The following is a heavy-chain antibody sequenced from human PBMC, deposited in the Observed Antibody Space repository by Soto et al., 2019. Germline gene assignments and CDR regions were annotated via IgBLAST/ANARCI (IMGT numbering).Heavy chain of an antibody. J-gene: IGHJ5*02. D-gene: IGHD3-16*01. CDR2: ISTSGNT. V-gene: IGHV4-4*07. Sequence: SETLSLTCSVSGVSMKNSYWTWIRQSAGKGLEWIGRISTSGNTNYNPSLNSRLTMSVDTSKNQVSLKLTSVTAADTAVYYCARGGGVPALGDPWGQGTLVTVSS. CDR3: ARGGGVPALGDP. CDR1: GVSMKNSY.